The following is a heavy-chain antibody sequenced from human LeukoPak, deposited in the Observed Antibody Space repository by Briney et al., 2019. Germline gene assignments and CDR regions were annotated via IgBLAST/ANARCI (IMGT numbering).Heavy chain of an antibody. J-gene: IGHJ5*02. CDR2: ISPYNGKT. D-gene: IGHD3-16*01. CDR3: ARDGGVLDP. V-gene: IGHV1-18*01. CDR1: GYPFSKYG. Sequence: ASVKVSCKTSGYPFSKYGISWVRQAPGQGLEWMGWISPYNGKTNYVQNLQGRVTMTTDTSTSTVYMEMRSLRSDDTAVYYCARDGGVLDPWGQGTLITVSS.